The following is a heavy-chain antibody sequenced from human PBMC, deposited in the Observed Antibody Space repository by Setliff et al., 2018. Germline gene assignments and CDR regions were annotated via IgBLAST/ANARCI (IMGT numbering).Heavy chain of an antibody. Sequence: ASVKVSCKASGGTFSSYAISWVRQAPGQGLEWMGGIIPIFGTANYARKFQGRVTITADESTSTAYMELSSLRSEDTAVYYCARDSRGLVPAAIGGSYYYYGMDVWGQGTTVTVSS. CDR1: GGTFSSYA. J-gene: IGHJ6*02. CDR2: IIPIFGTA. D-gene: IGHD2-2*02. V-gene: IGHV1-69*13. CDR3: ARDSRGLVPAAIGGSYYYYGMDV.